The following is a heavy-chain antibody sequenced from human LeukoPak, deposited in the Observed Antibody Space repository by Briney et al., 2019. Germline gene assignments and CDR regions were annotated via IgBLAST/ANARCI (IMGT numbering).Heavy chain of an antibody. V-gene: IGHV3-7*01. J-gene: IGHJ4*01. Sequence: GGSLTLSCEVSGFTFTDYWMNWVRQAPGKGPEWVASIRQDGSEKTYVDSVKGRFTISRDKTKNSLSLQLNGLRAEDTAVYYCARDGTAAGLYFDLWGQGTLVTVSS. CDR2: IRQDGSEK. CDR1: GFTFTDYW. D-gene: IGHD6-13*01. CDR3: ARDGTAAGLYFDL.